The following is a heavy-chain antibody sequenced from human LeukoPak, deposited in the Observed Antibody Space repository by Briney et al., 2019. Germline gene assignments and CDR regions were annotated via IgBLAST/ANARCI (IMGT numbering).Heavy chain of an antibody. CDR3: ARLSVVNGIDY. CDR1: GGSISSGGYY. CDR2: IYYSGST. V-gene: IGHV4-31*03. D-gene: IGHD4-23*01. J-gene: IGHJ4*02. Sequence: SETLSLTCTVSGGSISSGGYYCSWIRQHPGKGLEWIGYIYYSGSTYYNPSLKSRVTISVDTSNNQFSLKLSSVTAADTAVYYCARLSVVNGIDYWGQGTLVTVSS.